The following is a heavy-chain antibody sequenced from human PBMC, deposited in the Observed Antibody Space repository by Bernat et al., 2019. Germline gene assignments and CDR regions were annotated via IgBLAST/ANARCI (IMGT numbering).Heavy chain of an antibody. J-gene: IGHJ6*02. Sequence: QVQLQESGSGLVKPSQTLSLTCTVSGGSISSGGYYWSWIRQHPGKGLEWIGYIYYSGSTYYNPSLKSRVTISVETSKNQFSLKLRSVTAADTAVYYCAREVDTAMADYYYYYGMDVWGQGTTVTVSS. V-gene: IGHV4-31*03. CDR3: AREVDTAMADYYYYYGMDV. CDR2: IYYSGST. CDR1: GGSISSGGYY. D-gene: IGHD5-18*01.